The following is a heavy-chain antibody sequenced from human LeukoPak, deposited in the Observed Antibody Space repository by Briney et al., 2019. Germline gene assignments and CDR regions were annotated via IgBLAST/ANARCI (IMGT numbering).Heavy chain of an antibody. CDR1: GGSSSSYY. D-gene: IGHD6-13*01. J-gene: IGHJ3*02. CDR3: ARAWQQLRWCAFDI. CDR2: IYTSGST. Sequence: SETLALTCTVSGGSSSSYYWSWIRQPAGKGLEWIGRIYTSGSTNYNPSLKSRVTMSVDTSKNQFSLKLSSVTAADTAVYYCARAWQQLRWCAFDIWGQGTMVTVSS. V-gene: IGHV4-4*07.